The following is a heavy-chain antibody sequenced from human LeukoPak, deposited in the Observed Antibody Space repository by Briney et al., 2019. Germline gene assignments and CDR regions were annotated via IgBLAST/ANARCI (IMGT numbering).Heavy chain of an antibody. D-gene: IGHD1-1*01. Sequence: SETLSLTCAVYGGFFGGYYWTWIRQPPGKGLEWIGSIYYSGSTYYNPSLKSRVTISVDTSKNQFSLKLSSVTAADTAVYYCASHNWNDADYWGQGTLVTVSS. CDR2: IYYSGST. V-gene: IGHV4-34*01. CDR1: GGFFGGYY. CDR3: ASHNWNDADY. J-gene: IGHJ4*02.